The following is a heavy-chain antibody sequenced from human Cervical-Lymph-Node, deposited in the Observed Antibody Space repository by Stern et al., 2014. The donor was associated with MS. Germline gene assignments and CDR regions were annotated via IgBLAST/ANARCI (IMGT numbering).Heavy chain of an antibody. V-gene: IGHV3-30*04. CDR3: ATAWDSGSYYGNWFDP. Sequence: DQLVESGGGVVQPGRSLRLSCAASGFSFSTYVMHWVRQAPGKGLEWVTLISYDGRNKYYADSVKGRFTISRDNSKNTLYLQMNSLRAEDTAVYYCATAWDSGSYYGNWFDPWGQGTLVTVSS. J-gene: IGHJ5*02. D-gene: IGHD1-26*01. CDR1: GFSFSTYV. CDR2: ISYDGRNK.